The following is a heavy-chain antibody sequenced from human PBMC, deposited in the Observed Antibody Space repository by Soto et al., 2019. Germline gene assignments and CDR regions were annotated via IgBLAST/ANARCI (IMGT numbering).Heavy chain of an antibody. CDR1: GFTFSSYG. J-gene: IGHJ4*02. Sequence: GGSLRLSCAASGFTFSSYGMHRVRQAPGKGLEWVAVIWYDGSNKYYADSVKGRFTISRDNSKNTLYLQMNSLRAEDTAVYYCAREGPYCSGGSCYATSFDYWGQGTLVTVSS. CDR3: AREGPYCSGGSCYATSFDY. D-gene: IGHD2-15*01. V-gene: IGHV3-33*01. CDR2: IWYDGSNK.